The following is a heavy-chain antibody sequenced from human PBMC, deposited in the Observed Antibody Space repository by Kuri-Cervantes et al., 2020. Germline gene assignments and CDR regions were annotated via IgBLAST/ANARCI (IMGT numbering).Heavy chain of an antibody. CDR2: IKSKTDGGTT. Sequence: GGSLRLSCAASGFTFSNAWMSWVRQAPGKGLEWVGRIKSKTDGGTTDYAAPVKGRFTISRDDSKNTLYLQMNSLKTEDTAAYYCTTIIIYCSSTSCYPFDYWGQGTLVTVSS. V-gene: IGHV3-15*01. CDR3: TTIIIYCSSTSCYPFDY. D-gene: IGHD2-2*01. CDR1: GFTFSNAW. J-gene: IGHJ4*02.